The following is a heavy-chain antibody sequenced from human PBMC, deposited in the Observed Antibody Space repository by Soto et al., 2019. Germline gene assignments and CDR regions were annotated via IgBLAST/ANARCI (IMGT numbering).Heavy chain of an antibody. CDR3: ARGDYYDSSGYSPYFDY. CDR1: GGSFSGYY. D-gene: IGHD3-22*01. CDR2: INHSGST. Sequence: PSETLSLTCAVYGGSFSGYYWTWIRQPPGKGLEWIGEINHSGSTNYNPSLKSRVTISVDASKNQFSLKLSSVTAADTAVYYCARGDYYDSSGYSPYFDYWGQRTLVTVSS. J-gene: IGHJ4*02. V-gene: IGHV4-34*01.